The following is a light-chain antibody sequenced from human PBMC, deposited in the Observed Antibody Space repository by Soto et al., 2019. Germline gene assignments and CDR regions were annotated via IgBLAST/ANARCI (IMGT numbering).Light chain of an antibody. Sequence: EIVMTQSPATLSVSPGERATLSCRASQSVSSNLAWYQQKPGQAPRPLIYGASTRATGIPARFSGSGSGTEFTLTISSLQSEDFAVYYCQQRSKWPLTFGGGTKWIS. J-gene: IGKJ4*01. CDR2: GAS. CDR1: QSVSSN. CDR3: QQRSKWPLT. V-gene: IGKV3-15*01.